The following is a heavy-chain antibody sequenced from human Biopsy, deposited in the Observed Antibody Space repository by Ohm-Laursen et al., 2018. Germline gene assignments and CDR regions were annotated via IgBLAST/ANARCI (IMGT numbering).Heavy chain of an antibody. CDR2: ASATGAAT. CDR1: GFTFRSYA. D-gene: IGHD3-10*01. J-gene: IGHJ4*02. Sequence: SLRLSCTASGFTFRSYAMAWVRRAPGKGLEWVSTASATGAATYYADSVKSRFIISRDNSKNTLYLQMDILRADDSAIYYCARQFASGRFYFDYWGQGTRVTVSS. CDR3: ARQFASGRFYFDY. V-gene: IGHV3-23*01.